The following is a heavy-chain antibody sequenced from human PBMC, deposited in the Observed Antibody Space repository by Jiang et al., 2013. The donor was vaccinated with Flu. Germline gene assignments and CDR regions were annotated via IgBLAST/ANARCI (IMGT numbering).Heavy chain of an antibody. Sequence: QLLESGGGLVQPGGSLRLSCAATGFTFSNYAMSWVRQAPGRGLEWVSGISGSGGYTYYADSVKGRFTISRDNSKNTLYLQMNSLRAEDTAAYYCAKKTSLSRSGAFDIWGQGTMVTVSS. J-gene: IGHJ3*02. CDR1: GFTFSNYA. CDR3: AKKTSLSRSGAFDI. D-gene: IGHD2/OR15-2a*01. CDR2: ISGSGGYT. V-gene: IGHV3-23*01.